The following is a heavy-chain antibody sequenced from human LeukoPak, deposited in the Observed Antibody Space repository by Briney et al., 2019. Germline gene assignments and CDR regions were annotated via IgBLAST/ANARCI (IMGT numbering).Heavy chain of an antibody. J-gene: IGHJ5*02. Sequence: VSVKVSCKASGYTFTSYDINWARQATGQGLEWMGWMNPNSGNTGYAQKFQGRVTMTRNTSISTAYMELSSLRSEDTAVYYCARGGGNIVVVVAAPSWFDPWGQGTLVTVSS. D-gene: IGHD2-15*01. CDR1: GYTFTSYD. V-gene: IGHV1-8*01. CDR2: MNPNSGNT. CDR3: ARGGGNIVVVVAAPSWFDP.